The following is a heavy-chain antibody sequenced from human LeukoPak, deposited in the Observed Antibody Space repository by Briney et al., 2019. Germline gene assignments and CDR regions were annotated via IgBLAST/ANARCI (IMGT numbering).Heavy chain of an antibody. D-gene: IGHD5-18*01. J-gene: IGHJ4*02. V-gene: IGHV4-31*03. CDR1: GGSISSGGYY. CDR2: IYYSGST. CDR3: ARVPLGYSYGYYFDY. Sequence: SETLSLTCTVSGGSISSGGYYWSWIRQHPGKGLEWIGYIYYSGSTYYNPSLKSRVTISVDTSKNQFSLKLSSVTAADTAVYYCARVPLGYSYGYYFDYWGQGTLVTVSS.